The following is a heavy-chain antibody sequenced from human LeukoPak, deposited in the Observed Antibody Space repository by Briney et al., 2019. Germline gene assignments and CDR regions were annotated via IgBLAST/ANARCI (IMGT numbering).Heavy chain of an antibody. V-gene: IGHV3-23*01. J-gene: IGHJ4*02. Sequence: GGSLRLSCAASGFTFSSYAMSWVRQAPGKGLEWVSAISGSGGSTYYADSVKGRLTISRDNSKNTLYLQMNSLRAEDTAVYYCAKARDILTGYPSFDSWGQGTLVTVSS. CDR3: AKARDILTGYPSFDS. CDR1: GFTFSSYA. D-gene: IGHD3-9*01. CDR2: ISGSGGST.